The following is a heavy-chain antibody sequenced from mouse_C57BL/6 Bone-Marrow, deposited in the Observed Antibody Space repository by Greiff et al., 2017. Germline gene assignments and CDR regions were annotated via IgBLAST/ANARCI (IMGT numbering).Heavy chain of an antibody. CDR2: IDPSDSYT. V-gene: IGHV1-69*01. D-gene: IGHD1-1*01. CDR1: GYTFTSYW. J-gene: IGHJ1*01. CDR3: AREGAISTVVDWYVDV. Sequence: QVQLQQSGAELVMPGASVKLSCKASGYTFTSYWMHWVKQRPGQGLEWIGEIDPSDSYTNYNQKFKGKSTLTVDKSSSPAYMQLSSLTSEDSAVYYCAREGAISTVVDWYVDVWGAGTTVTVSS.